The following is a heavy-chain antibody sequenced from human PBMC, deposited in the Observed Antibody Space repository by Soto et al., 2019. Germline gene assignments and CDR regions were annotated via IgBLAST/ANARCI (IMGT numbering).Heavy chain of an antibody. D-gene: IGHD3-10*01. CDR2: ISSSGLTT. J-gene: IGHJ5*01. CDR3: ARYGTRGDW. Sequence: GALRLSCQASGFNFRLYEMHWVRKAPGKGLEWVSYISSSGLTTYYADFAEGRFTISRDNAKDSLYLHLNSLRVGDTAVYYCARYGTRGDWWGLGTQVTVSS. V-gene: IGHV3-48*03. CDR1: GFNFRLYE.